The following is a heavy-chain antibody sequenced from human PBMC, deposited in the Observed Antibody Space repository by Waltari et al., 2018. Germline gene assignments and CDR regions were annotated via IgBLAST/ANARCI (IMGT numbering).Heavy chain of an antibody. V-gene: IGHV3-48*03. CDR1: GFTFSSYE. Sequence: EVQLVESGGGLVQPGGSLRLSCAASGFTFSSYEMNWVRQAPGKGLEWVSYISSSGSTIYYADSVKGRFTISRDNAKNSLYLQMNSLRAEDTAVYYCARVGRAMAFDYWGQGTLVTVSS. D-gene: IGHD5-18*01. J-gene: IGHJ4*02. CDR3: ARVGRAMAFDY. CDR2: ISSSGSTI.